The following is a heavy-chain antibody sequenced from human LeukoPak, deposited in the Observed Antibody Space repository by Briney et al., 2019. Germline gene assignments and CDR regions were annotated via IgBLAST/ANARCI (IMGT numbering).Heavy chain of an antibody. CDR3: ARSPCSGGTCQGEGFDN. CDR1: GFTVNNNY. Sequence: GGSLRLSCAASGFTVNNNYMSWVRQAPGKGLEWVSVVYSGGTTYYADSVKGRFTISRDNSKNTLYLQMNSLRTEDTAVYYCARSPCSGGTCQGEGFDNWGQGTLVTVSS. CDR2: VYSGGTT. V-gene: IGHV3-66*02. J-gene: IGHJ4*02. D-gene: IGHD2-15*01.